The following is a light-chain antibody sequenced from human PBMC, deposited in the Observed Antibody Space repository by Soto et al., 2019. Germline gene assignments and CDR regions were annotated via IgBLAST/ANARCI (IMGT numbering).Light chain of an antibody. CDR1: SSDVGGYNY. V-gene: IGLV2-8*01. Sequence: QSVLTQPPSASGSPGQSVTISCTGTSSDVGGYNYVSWYQQHPGKAPKLLIYEVTKRPSGVPDRFSASKSGNRASLTVSGLQAEDEADYFCSSYAGSNNRYVFGTGTKVTVL. J-gene: IGLJ1*01. CDR3: SSYAGSNNRYV. CDR2: EVT.